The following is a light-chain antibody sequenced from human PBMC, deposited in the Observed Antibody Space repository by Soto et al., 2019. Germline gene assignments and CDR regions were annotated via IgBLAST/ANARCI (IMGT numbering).Light chain of an antibody. V-gene: IGKV3-20*01. Sequence: EIVSTQSPGPLSLSPGERATLSCRASQSVSSSFLAWYQQKPGQAPRLLIYGASSRATGIPDRFSGSGSGTDFTLTISRLEPEDFAVYYCQQCGSSSWTFGQGTRWIS. CDR1: QSVSSSF. CDR2: GAS. J-gene: IGKJ1*01. CDR3: QQCGSSSWT.